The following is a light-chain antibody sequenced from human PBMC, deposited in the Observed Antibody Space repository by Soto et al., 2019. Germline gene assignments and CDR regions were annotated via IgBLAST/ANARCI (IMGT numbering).Light chain of an antibody. V-gene: IGKV3-15*01. J-gene: IGKJ4*01. CDR1: QSISSK. CDR3: QQYLQWPLT. Sequence: DIVMTQSPGTLSVSPGERATLSFMASQSISSKLAWYQQKPGQAPRLLISDASTRATGIPARFSGSGSGTEFTLTISSLQSEDFAVYYCQQYLQWPLTFGGGTKVDIK. CDR2: DAS.